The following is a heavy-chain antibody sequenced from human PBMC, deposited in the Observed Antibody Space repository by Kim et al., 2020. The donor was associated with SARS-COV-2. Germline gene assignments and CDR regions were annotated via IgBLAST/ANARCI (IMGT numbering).Heavy chain of an antibody. D-gene: IGHD4-17*01. Sequence: SVKGRFPSSRDNSKNTLYLQMNSLRAEATAVYYCARDGLRRSDYYYGMDVWGQGTTVTVSS. CDR3: ARDGLRRSDYYYGMDV. J-gene: IGHJ6*02. V-gene: IGHV3-30*01.